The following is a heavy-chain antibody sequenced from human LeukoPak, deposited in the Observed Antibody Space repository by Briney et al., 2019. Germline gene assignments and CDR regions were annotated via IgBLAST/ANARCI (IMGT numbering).Heavy chain of an antibody. CDR3: ARGGTRPRYYYDSRTNAFDI. Sequence: PSETLSLTCTVSGGSISSNNYYWGWIRQPPGKGLEWIGNIYYSGSTYYNPSLKSRVTISVDTSKNQFSLKLSSVTAADTAVYYCARGGTRPRYYYDSRTNAFDIWGQGTMVTVSS. CDR1: GGSISSNNYY. J-gene: IGHJ3*02. D-gene: IGHD3-22*01. CDR2: IYYSGST. V-gene: IGHV4-39*01.